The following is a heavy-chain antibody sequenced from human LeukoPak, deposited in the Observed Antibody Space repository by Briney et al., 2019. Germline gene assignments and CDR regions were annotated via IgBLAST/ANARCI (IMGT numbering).Heavy chain of an antibody. CDR3: ARARGGYSGYVGAAEGDAFNI. V-gene: IGHV1-69*01. Sequence: GSSVKVSCKASGGTFSSYAINWVRQAPGQGLEWMGGIIPIFGTTNYAQKFQGRVTITADESTSTAYMELSSLRSEDTAVYYCARARGGYSGYVGAAEGDAFNIWGQGTLVTVSS. CDR2: IIPIFGTT. CDR1: GGTFSSYA. D-gene: IGHD5-12*01. J-gene: IGHJ3*02.